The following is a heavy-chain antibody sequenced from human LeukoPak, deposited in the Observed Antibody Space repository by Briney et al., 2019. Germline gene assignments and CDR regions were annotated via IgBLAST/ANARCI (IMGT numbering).Heavy chain of an antibody. D-gene: IGHD3-10*01. J-gene: IGHJ4*02. CDR2: IDWNSGAI. CDR3: VKDRAANLYGSGAFEY. CDR1: GFTFDDYG. V-gene: IGHV3-9*01. Sequence: PGRSLRLSCAASGFTFDDYGIHWVRQAPGKGLEGVSGIDWNSGAIGHADSVKGRFTISRDNAKNSLYLQMNSLRAEDTALYYCVKDRAANLYGSGAFEYWGQGTLVTVSS.